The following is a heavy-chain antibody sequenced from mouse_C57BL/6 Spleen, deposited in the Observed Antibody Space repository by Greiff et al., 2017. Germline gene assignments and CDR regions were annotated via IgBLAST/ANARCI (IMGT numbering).Heavy chain of an antibody. CDR3: ARNYYGNSPDWYVDD. CDR1: GYSFTDYN. V-gene: IGHV1-39*01. D-gene: IGHD1-1*01. Sequence: VQLQQSGPELVKPGASVKISCKASGYSFTDYNMNWVKQSNGKSLEWIGVINPNYGTTSYTQKFKGKATLTVDQSSSTAYMQLHSLTAEDSAVNYCARNYYGNSPDWYVDDWGTGTTVTVSA. J-gene: IGHJ1*03. CDR2: INPNYGTT.